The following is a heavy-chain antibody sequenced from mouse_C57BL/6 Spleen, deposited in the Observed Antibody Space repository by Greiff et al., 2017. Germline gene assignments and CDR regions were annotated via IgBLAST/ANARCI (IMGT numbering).Heavy chain of an antibody. CDR3: ARRVGSSFDWYFDV. CDR2: INPSSGYT. V-gene: IGHV1-4*01. J-gene: IGHJ1*03. D-gene: IGHD1-1*01. CDR1: GYTFTSYT. Sequence: VQRVESGAELARPGASVKMSCKASGYTFTSYTMHWVKQRPGLGLEWIGYINPSSGYTKYNQKFKDKATLTADKSSSTAYMQLSSLSSEDAAVYYCARRVGSSFDWYFDVWGTGTTVTVSS.